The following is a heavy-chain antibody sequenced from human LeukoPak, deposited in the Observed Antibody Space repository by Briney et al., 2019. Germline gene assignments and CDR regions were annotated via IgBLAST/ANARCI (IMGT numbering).Heavy chain of an antibody. D-gene: IGHD3-10*01. CDR2: IRSKAYGGTT. J-gene: IGHJ4*02. V-gene: IGHV3-49*03. CDR3: TRDLFYGSGNFDY. Sequence: GGSLRLSCTASGFTFGDYAMSWFRQAPGKGLEWVGFIRSKAYGGTTEYAASVKGRFTISRDDSKSIAYLQMNSLTTEDTAVYYCTRDLFYGSGNFDYWGQGTLVTVSS. CDR1: GFTFGDYA.